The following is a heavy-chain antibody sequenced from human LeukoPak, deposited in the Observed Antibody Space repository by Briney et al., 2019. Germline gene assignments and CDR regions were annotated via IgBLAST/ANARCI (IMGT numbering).Heavy chain of an antibody. CDR1: GYTFTGYY. D-gene: IGHD2-21*01. CDR3: ARDDSKLPGSYFDY. J-gene: IGHJ4*02. CDR2: INPNSGGT. Sequence: ASVKVSCKASGYTFTGYYMHWVRQAPGQGLEWMGWINPNSGGTNYSQKFQGRVTMTRDTSISTAYMDLSRLTSDDTAVYYCARDDSKLPGSYFDYWGQGTLVTVSS. V-gene: IGHV1-2*02.